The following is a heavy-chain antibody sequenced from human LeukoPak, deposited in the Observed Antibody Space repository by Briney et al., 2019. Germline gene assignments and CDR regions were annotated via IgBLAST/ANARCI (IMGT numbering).Heavy chain of an antibody. CDR3: ARGFVEKYYCSGGSCYLDY. Sequence: GGSLRLSCAASGFTFSSFEMNWVRQAPGKGLEWVSYISSSGSTIYYADSVKGRFTISRDNAKNSLYLQMNSLRAEDTAVYYCARGFVEKYYCSGGSCYLDYWGQGTLVTVSS. CDR2: ISSSGSTI. J-gene: IGHJ4*02. V-gene: IGHV3-48*03. D-gene: IGHD2-15*01. CDR1: GFTFSSFE.